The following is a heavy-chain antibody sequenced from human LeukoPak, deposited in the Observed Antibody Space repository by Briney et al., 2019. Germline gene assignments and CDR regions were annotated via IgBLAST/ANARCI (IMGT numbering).Heavy chain of an antibody. Sequence: GGSLRLSCATSGFPFSSYWMHWVRQAPGKGLEWVSLISGDGGSTYYADSVKGRFTISRDNSKNSLYLQMNSLRTEDTALYYCAKDKLGMLDYWGQGTLVTVSS. J-gene: IGHJ4*02. CDR2: ISGDGGST. CDR1: GFPFSSYW. V-gene: IGHV3-43*02. D-gene: IGHD7-27*01. CDR3: AKDKLGMLDY.